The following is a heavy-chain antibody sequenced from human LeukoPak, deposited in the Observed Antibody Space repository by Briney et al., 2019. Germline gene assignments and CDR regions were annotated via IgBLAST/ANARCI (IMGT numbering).Heavy chain of an antibody. J-gene: IGHJ3*02. CDR1: GGSISSSSYY. CDR2: IYYSGST. D-gene: IGHD3-22*01. CDR3: ANYDSSGYYYPNAFDI. Sequence: SETLSLTCTVSGGSISSSSYYWGWIRQPPGKGLERIGSIYYSGSTYYNPSLKSRVTISVDTSKNQFSLKLSSVTAADTAVYYCANYDSSGYYYPNAFDIWGQGTMVTVSS. V-gene: IGHV4-39*01.